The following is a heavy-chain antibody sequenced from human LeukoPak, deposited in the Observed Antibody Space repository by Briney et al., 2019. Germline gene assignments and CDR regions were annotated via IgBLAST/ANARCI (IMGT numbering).Heavy chain of an antibody. V-gene: IGHV3-9*01. CDR3: TKGSGTYQGPFDS. J-gene: IGHJ4*02. Sequence: GGSPRLSCTASGFTFDEYAMHWVRQAPGKGLQWVSSISWNGDDIGYADSVKARFTISRDNAKNFLYLQMHSLRTEDKALYYCTKGSGTYQGPFDSWGQGTLVTVSS. CDR2: ISWNGDDI. D-gene: IGHD1-26*01. CDR1: GFTFDEYA.